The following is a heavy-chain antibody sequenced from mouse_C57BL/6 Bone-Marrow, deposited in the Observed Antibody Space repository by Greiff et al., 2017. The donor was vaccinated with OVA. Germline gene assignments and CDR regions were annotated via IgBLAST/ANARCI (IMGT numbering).Heavy chain of an antibody. CDR2: IRNKANGYTT. J-gene: IGHJ1*03. V-gene: IGHV7-3*01. Sequence: EVKLVESGGGLVQPGGSLSLSCAASGFTFTDYYMSWVRQPPGKALEWLGFIRNKANGYTTEYSASVKGRFTISRDNSQSILYLQMNALRAEDSATDYCARDMNPFYWYFDVWGTGTTVTVSS. CDR1: GFTFTDYY. CDR3: ARDMNPFYWYFDV.